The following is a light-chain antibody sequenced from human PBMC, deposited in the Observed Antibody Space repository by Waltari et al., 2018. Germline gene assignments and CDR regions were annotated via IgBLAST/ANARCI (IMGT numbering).Light chain of an antibody. V-gene: IGLV2-11*01. Sequence: QSALTQPRSVSGPPGQSVTISCTGTSSDVGGYDFLSWYQQHPGKAPKLIMYYVSQRPSGVPDRFSGSKSGNTASLTITGRQAEDEAEYYCCSHAGSDTFWVFGGGTKVTVL. CDR2: YVS. CDR1: SSDVGGYDF. J-gene: IGLJ3*02. CDR3: CSHAGSDTFWV.